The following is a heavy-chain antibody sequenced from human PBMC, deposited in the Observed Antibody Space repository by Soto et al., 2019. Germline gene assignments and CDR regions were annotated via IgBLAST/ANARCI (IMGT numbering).Heavy chain of an antibody. CDR3: ASDRGGSPFYF. J-gene: IGHJ4*02. CDR1: GFTFSTYG. V-gene: IGHV3-33*01. D-gene: IGHD6-25*01. CDR2: IWSDGSNQ. Sequence: QVQLVESGGGVVQPGRSLRLSCAASGFTFSTYGMHWVRQAPGKGLEWVAVIWSDGSNQYYADSVKGRFTISRANSRNTLNLQMNSLRGEATGVYYCASDRGGSPFYFGGQGTLVTVSS.